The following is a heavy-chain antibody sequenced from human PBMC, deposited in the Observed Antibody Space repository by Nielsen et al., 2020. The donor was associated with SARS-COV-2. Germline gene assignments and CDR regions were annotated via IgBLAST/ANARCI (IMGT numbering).Heavy chain of an antibody. V-gene: IGHV1-18*01. J-gene: IGHJ6*02. CDR1: GGTFSSYG. CDR2: ISAYNGNT. D-gene: IGHD3-10*01. Sequence: ASVKVSCKASGGTFSSYGISWVRQAPGQGLEWMGWISAYNGNTNYAQKLQGRVTMTTDTSTSTAYMELRSLRSDDTAVYYCARDPGLFYGSGSYYPAIYYYYGMDVWGQGTTVTVSS. CDR3: ARDPGLFYGSGSYYPAIYYYYGMDV.